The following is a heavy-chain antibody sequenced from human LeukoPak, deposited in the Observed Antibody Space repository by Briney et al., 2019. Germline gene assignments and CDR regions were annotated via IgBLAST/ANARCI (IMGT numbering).Heavy chain of an antibody. CDR3: ARDKAYDSSGYLGDY. CDR2: ISSSSYI. CDR1: GFTFSSYS. J-gene: IGHJ4*02. V-gene: IGHV3-21*01. Sequence: GGSLRLSCAASGFTFSSYSMNWVRQAPGKGLEWVSSISSSSYIYYADSVKGRFTISRDNAKNSLYLQMNSLRAEDTAVYYCARDKAYDSSGYLGDYWGQGTLVTVSS. D-gene: IGHD3-22*01.